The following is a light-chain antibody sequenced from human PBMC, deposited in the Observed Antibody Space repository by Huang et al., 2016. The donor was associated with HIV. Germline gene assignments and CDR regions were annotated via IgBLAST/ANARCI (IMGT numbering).Light chain of an antibody. Sequence: DIQMTQSPSSLSASLGDRVTITCRASQTISNYLSWYPQRPGKAPKLIIYAASNLHSGAPLRFSGGGSGTEFTLTIGGLQPEDFATYYCQQGYRTPLTFGGGTRVDIK. CDR1: QTISNY. CDR3: QQGYRTPLT. CDR2: AAS. J-gene: IGKJ4*01. V-gene: IGKV1-39*01.